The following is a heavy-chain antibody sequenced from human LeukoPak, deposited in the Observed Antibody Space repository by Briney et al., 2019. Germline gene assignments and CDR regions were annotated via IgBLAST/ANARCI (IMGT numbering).Heavy chain of an antibody. CDR2: IWYDGSNK. CDR1: GGSISSSNW. J-gene: IGHJ6*02. V-gene: IGHV3-30*19. CDR3: ARDYQDFFKITMIVVAYGMDV. D-gene: IGHD3-22*01. Sequence: PSETLSLTCVVSGGSISSSNWWSWVRQAPGKGLEWVAVIWYDGSNKYYADSVKGRFTISRDNSKNTLYLQMNSLRAEDTAVYYCARDYQDFFKITMIVVAYGMDVWGQGTTVTVSS.